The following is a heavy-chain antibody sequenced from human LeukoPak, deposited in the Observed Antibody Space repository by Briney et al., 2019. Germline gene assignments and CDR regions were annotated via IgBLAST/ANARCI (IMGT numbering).Heavy chain of an antibody. CDR3: ARDWSAHYFDY. J-gene: IGHJ4*02. CDR1: GFTFSTYG. Sequence: GGSLRLSCIVSGFTFSTYGIEWVRQAPGKGLEWISYISSTSAMYYADSVRGRFTVSRDNARNSVYLQMNSLRAEDTAVYYCARDWSAHYFDYWGQGALVTISS. V-gene: IGHV3-48*04. CDR2: ISSTSAM.